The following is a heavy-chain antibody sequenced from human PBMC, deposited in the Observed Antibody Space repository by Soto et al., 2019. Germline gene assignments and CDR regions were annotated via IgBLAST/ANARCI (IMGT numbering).Heavy chain of an antibody. J-gene: IGHJ6*01. D-gene: IGHD2-2*01. V-gene: IGHV1-18*04. CDR3: ARLVVVPAATHYYCYGMDV. CDR2: ISAYNGNT. CDR1: GYTFTSYG. Sequence: ASVKVSCKASGYTFTSYGISWVRQAPGQGLEWMGWISAYNGNTNDAQKLQGRVTMTSDTSTSTAYMELRSLRSDGTAVYYCARLVVVPAATHYYCYGMDVWGQGNTGTVSS.